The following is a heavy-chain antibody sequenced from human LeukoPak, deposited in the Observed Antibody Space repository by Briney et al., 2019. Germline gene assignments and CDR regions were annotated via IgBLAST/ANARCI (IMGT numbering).Heavy chain of an antibody. CDR3: ARVLIDPGSSSPIFDY. D-gene: IGHD6-6*01. Sequence: SETLSLTCTVSGGSISSGSYYWSWIRQPPGKGLEWIGYIYYSGSTNYNPSLKSRVTISVDTSKNQFSLKLSSVTAADTAVYYCARVLIDPGSSSPIFDYWGQGTLVTVSS. V-gene: IGHV4-61*01. CDR1: GGSISSGSYY. J-gene: IGHJ4*02. CDR2: IYYSGST.